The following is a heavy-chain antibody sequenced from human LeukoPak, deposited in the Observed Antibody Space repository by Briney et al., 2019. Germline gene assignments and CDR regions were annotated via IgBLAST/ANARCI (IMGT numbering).Heavy chain of an antibody. J-gene: IGHJ4*02. CDR1: GYTFTSYD. CDR2: MNPNSGNT. CDR3: ASTRYYGSGILDY. V-gene: IGHV1-8*02. D-gene: IGHD3-10*01. Sequence: ASVKVSCKASGYTFTSYDINWVRQATGQGLEWMGWMNPNSGNTGYAQKFQGRVTMTRDTSTSTVYMELSSLRSEDTAVYYCASTRYYGSGILDYWGQGTLVTVSS.